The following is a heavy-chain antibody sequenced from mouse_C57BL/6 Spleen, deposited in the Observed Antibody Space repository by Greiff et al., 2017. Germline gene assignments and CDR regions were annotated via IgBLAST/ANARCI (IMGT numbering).Heavy chain of an antibody. CDR2: IYPYNDGT. J-gene: IGHJ4*01. CDR3: ARSRRLRYSNIPYYAMDY. Sequence: EVQLQQSGPELVKPGASVKMSCKASGYTFTSYVMHWVKQKPGQGLEWIGYIYPYNDGTKYNEKFKGKATLTSDKSSSTAYMELSSLTSEDSAVYYCARSRRLRYSNIPYYAMDYWGQGTSVTVSS. V-gene: IGHV1-14*01. CDR1: GYTFTSYV. D-gene: IGHD2-5*01.